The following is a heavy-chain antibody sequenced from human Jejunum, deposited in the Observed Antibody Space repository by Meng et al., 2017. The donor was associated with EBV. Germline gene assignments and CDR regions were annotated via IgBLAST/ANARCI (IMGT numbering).Heavy chain of an antibody. CDR1: GGSINSKNW. V-gene: IGHV4-4*02. D-gene: IGHD2/OR15-2a*01. Sequence: QVQLQESGPRLVQPSXXXXXTXTVSGGSINSKNWWHWVRQAPGKGLEWIGEIDHSGSTHYNPSLKSRVTISLGTSMNQFSLELTSPTAADTAVYYCARDSQYLARGYFDYWGQGALVTVSS. J-gene: IGHJ4*02. CDR2: IDHSGST. CDR3: ARDSQYLARGYFDY.